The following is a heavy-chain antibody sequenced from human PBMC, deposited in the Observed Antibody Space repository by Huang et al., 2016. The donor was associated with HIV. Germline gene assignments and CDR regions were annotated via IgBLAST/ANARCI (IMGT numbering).Heavy chain of an antibody. CDR2: VSAYSGYT. Sequence: QIQLVQSGPEVKKPGASVKVSCKASGYTFSIYGISWVRQAPGQGPEWMGWVSAYSGYTNYSQKFQGRVTMTADTSASTAYMDLRSLTSDDTAVYYCARVPSDHFFDYWGQGTLVTVSS. CDR3: ARVPSDHFFDY. J-gene: IGHJ4*02. V-gene: IGHV1-18*01. D-gene: IGHD3-3*01. CDR1: GYTFSIYG.